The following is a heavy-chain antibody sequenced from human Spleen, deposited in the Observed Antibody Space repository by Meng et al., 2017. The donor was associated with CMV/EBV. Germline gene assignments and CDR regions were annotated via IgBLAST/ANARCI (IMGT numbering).Heavy chain of an antibody. CDR3: ARDQAYGGPLYYYYYGMDV. CDR2: IYYSGST. J-gene: IGHJ6*02. V-gene: IGHV4-61*01. D-gene: IGHD4-23*01. CDR1: GGSVSSGSYY. Sequence: SETLSLTCTVSGGSVSSGSYYWSWIRQPPGKGLEWIGYIYYSGSTYYNPSLKSRVTISVDTSKNQFSLKLSSVTAADTAVYYCARDQAYGGPLYYYYYGMDVWGQGTTVTVSS.